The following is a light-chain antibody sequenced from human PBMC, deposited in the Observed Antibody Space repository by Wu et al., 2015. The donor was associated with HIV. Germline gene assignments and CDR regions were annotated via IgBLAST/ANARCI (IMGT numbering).Light chain of an antibody. CDR3: QQSYSTLP. CDR2: GAS. Sequence: EIVLTQSPGTLSLSPGERATLSCRASQSVSSSYLAWYQQKPGQAPRLLIYGASSRATGIPDRFSGSGSGTDFTLTISSLQPEDFATYYCQQSYSTLPFGGGTKVEIK. V-gene: IGKV3-20*01. CDR1: QSVSSSY. J-gene: IGKJ4*01.